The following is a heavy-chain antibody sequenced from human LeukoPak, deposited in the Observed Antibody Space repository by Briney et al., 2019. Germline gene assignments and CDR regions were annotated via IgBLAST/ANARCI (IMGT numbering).Heavy chain of an antibody. D-gene: IGHD3-3*01. CDR1: GGSISSGGYS. J-gene: IGHJ4*02. Sequence: SETLSLTCAVSGGSISSGGYSWSWIRQPPGKGLEWIGYIYYSGSTNYNPSLKSRVTISVDRSKNQFSLKLSSVTAADTAVYYCARFRFLEWLSRSGTYYFDYWGQGTLVTVSS. CDR3: ARFRFLEWLSRSGTYYFDY. V-gene: IGHV4-61*08. CDR2: IYYSGST.